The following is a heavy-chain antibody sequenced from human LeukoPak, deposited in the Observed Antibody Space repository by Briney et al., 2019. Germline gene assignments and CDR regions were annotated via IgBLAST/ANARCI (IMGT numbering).Heavy chain of an antibody. D-gene: IGHD3-10*01. CDR3: AKGGHYSFFDS. CDR1: GLTFRNYA. Sequence: GGSLRLSCAASGLTFRNYAMSWVRQAPGKGLEWVSTVSGKGDETYYADSVKGRFTLSRDNSKNTLYLQMNSLRAEDTAVYYCAKGGHYSFFDSWGQGTLVTVSS. CDR2: VSGKGDET. J-gene: IGHJ5*01. V-gene: IGHV3-23*01.